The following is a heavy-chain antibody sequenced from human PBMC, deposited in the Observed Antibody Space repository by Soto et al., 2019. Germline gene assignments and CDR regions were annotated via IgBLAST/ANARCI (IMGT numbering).Heavy chain of an antibody. CDR2: ISYDGSNK. V-gene: IGHV3-30*18. Sequence: GGSLRLSCAASGFTFSSYGMHWVRQAPGKGLEWVAVISYDGSNKYYADSVKGRFTIPRDNSKNTLYLQMNSLRAEDTAVYYCAKDQIGGPVDYWGQGTLVTVSS. D-gene: IGHD2-15*01. J-gene: IGHJ4*02. CDR3: AKDQIGGPVDY. CDR1: GFTFSSYG.